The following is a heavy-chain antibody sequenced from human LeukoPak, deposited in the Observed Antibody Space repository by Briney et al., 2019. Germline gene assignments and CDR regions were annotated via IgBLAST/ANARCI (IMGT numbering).Heavy chain of an antibody. J-gene: IGHJ4*02. CDR1: GGSISRGSYY. Sequence: TSETLSLTCTVSGGSISRGSYYWSWIRQPAGKGLEWIGRIYTSGSTNYSPSLKSRVTISIDTSKNQFYLKLSSLTAADTAVYYCARRDDSSGYHKIFDYWGPGTLVTVSS. CDR3: ARRDDSSGYHKIFDY. V-gene: IGHV4-61*02. D-gene: IGHD3-22*01. CDR2: IYTSGST.